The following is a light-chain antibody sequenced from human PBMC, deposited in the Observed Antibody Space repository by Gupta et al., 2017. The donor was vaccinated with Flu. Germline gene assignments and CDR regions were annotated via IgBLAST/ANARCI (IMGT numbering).Light chain of an antibody. CDR3: TSYDTNGQCV. J-gene: IGLJ3*02. Sequence: TIACTRSRGSFGSNDGLWHQQRQGSATTNVIVYDKERASGVHERISCATDRSSTSALPNISGLKTEDAAYYYSTSYDTNGQCVFGGGTKMTVL. CDR1: RGSFGSND. V-gene: IGLV6-57*03. CDR2: YDK.